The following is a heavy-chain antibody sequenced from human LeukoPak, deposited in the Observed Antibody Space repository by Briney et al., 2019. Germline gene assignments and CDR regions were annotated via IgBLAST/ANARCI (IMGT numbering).Heavy chain of an antibody. CDR1: GYTFTSYG. Sequence: WASVKVSCKASGYTFTSYGISWVRQAPGQGLEWMGWISAYNGNTNYAQKLQGRVTMTTDTSTSTAYMELSRLRSDDTAVYYCARGHYDILTGYYNYYYYYMDVWGKGTTVTISS. V-gene: IGHV1-18*01. CDR2: ISAYNGNT. D-gene: IGHD3-9*01. CDR3: ARGHYDILTGYYNYYYYYMDV. J-gene: IGHJ6*03.